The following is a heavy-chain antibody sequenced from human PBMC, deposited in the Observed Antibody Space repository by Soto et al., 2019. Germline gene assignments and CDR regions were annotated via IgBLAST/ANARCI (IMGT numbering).Heavy chain of an antibody. Sequence: PSETLSLTCTVSGDSINSAEYYWSWLRQPPGKGLEWIGYIYYSRSDYYNPSLGRRATITIDTSRNQFSLNLMSVTAADTAVYYCARVVQCYDSSGYSFYYFDYWGQGALVTVSS. CDR1: GDSINSAEYY. CDR3: ARVVQCYDSSGYSFYYFDY. CDR2: IYYSRSD. D-gene: IGHD3-22*01. J-gene: IGHJ4*02. V-gene: IGHV4-30-4*01.